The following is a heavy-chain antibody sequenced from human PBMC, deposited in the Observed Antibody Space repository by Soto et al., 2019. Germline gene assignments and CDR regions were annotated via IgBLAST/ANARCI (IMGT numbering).Heavy chain of an antibody. D-gene: IGHD6-19*01. CDR1: RFSFNNYG. CDR3: VKDPLAVIYRFNK. J-gene: IGHJ4*02. V-gene: IGHV3-30*18. Sequence: GGSRRRSCAASRFSFNNYGNTRDRQAPGTGRERVAVISSDGSETYYGDTPKGWLSISRDNSKKSLFHERRSERFEDTDVYYCVKDPLAVIYRFNKWGQGTLVIFSS. CDR2: ISSDGSET.